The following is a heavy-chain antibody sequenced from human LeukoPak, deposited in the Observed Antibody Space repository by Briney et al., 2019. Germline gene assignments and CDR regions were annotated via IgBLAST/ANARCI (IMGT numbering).Heavy chain of an antibody. D-gene: IGHD1-14*01. CDR1: GDSISNAY. CDR3: ARDLSPWETRNPDAFDI. V-gene: IGHV4-59*12. CDR2: IYYSGII. Sequence: SETLSLTCTVSGDSISNAYWSWIRQPPGRALEWIGYIYYSGIIKYNPSLKSRATISVDTSQNQFSLKLSSVTAADTAVYYCARDLSPWETRNPDAFDIWGQGTMVTVSS. J-gene: IGHJ3*02.